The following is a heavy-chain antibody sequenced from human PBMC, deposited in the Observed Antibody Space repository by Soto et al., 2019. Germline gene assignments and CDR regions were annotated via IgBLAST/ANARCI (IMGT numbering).Heavy chain of an antibody. D-gene: IGHD6-6*01. V-gene: IGHV4-4*02. CDR3: ASARAARRDYYYGMDV. Sequence: SETLSLTCAVSGGSISSSNWWSWVRQPPGKGLEWIGEIYHSGSTNYNPSLKSRVTISVDKSKNQFSLKLSSVTAADTAVYYCASARAARRDYYYGMDVWGQGTTVTVS. CDR2: IYHSGST. CDR1: GGSISSSNW. J-gene: IGHJ6*02.